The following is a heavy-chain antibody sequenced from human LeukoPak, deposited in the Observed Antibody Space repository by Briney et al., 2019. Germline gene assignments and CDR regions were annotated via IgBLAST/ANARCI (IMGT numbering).Heavy chain of an antibody. CDR2: ISSSSSYI. CDR1: GFTFSSYS. V-gene: IGHV3-21*01. J-gene: IGHJ4*02. CDR3: ARGGRSSSWYGDY. Sequence: SGGSLRLSCAASGFTFSSYSMNWVRQAPGKGLEWVSSISSSSSYIYYADSVKGRFTISRDNAKNSLYLQMNSLRAEDTAVYYCARGGRSSSWYGDYWGQGTLVTVSS. D-gene: IGHD6-13*01.